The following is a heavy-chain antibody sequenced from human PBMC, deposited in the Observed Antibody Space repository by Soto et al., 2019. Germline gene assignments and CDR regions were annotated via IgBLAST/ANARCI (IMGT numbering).Heavy chain of an antibody. CDR3: ARQGSY. V-gene: IGHV4-39*01. CDR2: IYFNGNT. J-gene: IGHJ4*02. CDR1: GVSVRDTSYY. Sequence: ETLSLTRTVSGVSVRDTSYYCGWIRQPPRKGLEWIGTIYFNGNTFYNPSLKSRLTISVDTSKNQISLRLTSVTDADTAVYYCARQGSYWGQGTLVTVSS.